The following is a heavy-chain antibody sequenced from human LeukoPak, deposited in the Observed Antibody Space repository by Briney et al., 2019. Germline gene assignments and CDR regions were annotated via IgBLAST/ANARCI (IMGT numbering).Heavy chain of an antibody. Sequence: GGSLRLSCAASGFTFSKSWMSWVRQAPGRGLEWVGRIKTKNDGGTPDYAQPVKGRFTISRDDSKTTPYLHMNSLTPEDPVVYYCPPALWEILSYSGTDVWGQGTTATVYS. V-gene: IGHV3-15*01. CDR3: PPALWEILSYSGTDV. CDR1: GFTFSKSW. D-gene: IGHD1-26*01. J-gene: IGHJ6*02. CDR2: IKTKNDGGTP.